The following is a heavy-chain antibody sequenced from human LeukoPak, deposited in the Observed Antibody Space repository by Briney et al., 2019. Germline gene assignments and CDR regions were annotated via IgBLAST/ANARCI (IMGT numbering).Heavy chain of an antibody. Sequence: GESLKISCKGSGYSFTSYWIGWVRQMPGKGLEWMGIIYPGDSDTRYSPSFQGQVTISADKSISTAYLQWSSLKASDTAMYYCARGGDCSGGSCYTPRPQFDYWGQGTLVTVSS. J-gene: IGHJ4*02. CDR2: IYPGDSDT. V-gene: IGHV5-51*01. D-gene: IGHD2-15*01. CDR1: GYSFTSYW. CDR3: ARGGDCSGGSCYTPRPQFDY.